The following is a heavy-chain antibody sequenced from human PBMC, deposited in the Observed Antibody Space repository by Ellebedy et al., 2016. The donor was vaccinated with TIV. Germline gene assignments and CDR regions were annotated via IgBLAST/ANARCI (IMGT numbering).Heavy chain of an antibody. CDR1: GFTFSSYW. J-gene: IGHJ4*02. D-gene: IGHD3-10*01. V-gene: IGHV3-7*03. Sequence: GESLKISCAASGFTFSSYWMTWVRQAPGKGLEWVANIKEDGSEKNYVDSVKGRFTISRDNAKNSLYLQMNSLSAEDTAVYYCATRAGAPADWGQGTLVTVSS. CDR2: IKEDGSEK. CDR3: ATRAGAPAD.